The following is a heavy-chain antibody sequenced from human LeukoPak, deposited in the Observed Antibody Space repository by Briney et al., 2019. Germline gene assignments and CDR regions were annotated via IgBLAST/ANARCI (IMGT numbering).Heavy chain of an antibody. CDR3: ARWVYCSSTSCYGDSFDY. CDR1: GGSISSGGYY. J-gene: IGHJ4*02. Sequence: SETLSLTCTVSGGSISSGGYYWSWIRQHPGKGLEWIGYIYYSGSTYYSPSLKSRVTISVDTSKNQFSLKLSSVTAADTAVYYCARWVYCSSTSCYGDSFDYWGQGTLVTVSS. D-gene: IGHD2-2*01. V-gene: IGHV4-31*03. CDR2: IYYSGST.